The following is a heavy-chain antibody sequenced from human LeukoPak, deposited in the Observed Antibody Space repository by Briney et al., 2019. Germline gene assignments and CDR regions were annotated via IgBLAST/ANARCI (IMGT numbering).Heavy chain of an antibody. Sequence: SETLSLTCSVSGGSISTSSYYWGWIRQPPGKGLEWIGAIYYSGNNFYNPSLESRVTISVDTSKNQFSLKMISVTAAGTSVYYCASLDAYNKFFEDWGQGTLVTVSS. CDR3: ASLDAYNKFFED. D-gene: IGHD5-24*01. CDR1: GGSISTSSYY. CDR2: IYYSGNN. V-gene: IGHV4-39*07. J-gene: IGHJ4*01.